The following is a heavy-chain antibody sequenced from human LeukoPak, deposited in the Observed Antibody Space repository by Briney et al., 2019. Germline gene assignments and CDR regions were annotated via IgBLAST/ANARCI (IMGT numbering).Heavy chain of an antibody. J-gene: IGHJ4*02. CDR1: GYTFTTYD. Sequence: ASVKVSCKASGYTFTTYDINWVRQATGQGLEWMGWMNPNSGNTGYAQKFQGRVTMTRDTSTSTAYMELSGLRSEDTAVYYCTRAVAFIIDYWGQGTLVTVSS. V-gene: IGHV1-8*01. CDR3: TRAVAFIIDY. D-gene: IGHD6-19*01. CDR2: MNPNSGNT.